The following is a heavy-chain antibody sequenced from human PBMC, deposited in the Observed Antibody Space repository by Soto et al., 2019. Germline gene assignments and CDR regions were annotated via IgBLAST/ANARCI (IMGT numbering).Heavy chain of an antibody. D-gene: IGHD3-3*01. V-gene: IGHV3-48*02. Sequence: EVQVVESGGGLVQPGGSLRLACAASGFTFSSNSMNWVRQAPGKGLEWISYISSSSSTIYADSVKVRFTISRDNAKNSLDVQMNSLRDEDTAVYYCARVIWSGHLTSDLWGQGTLVTVSS. CDR3: ARVIWSGHLTSDL. CDR1: GFTFSSNS. CDR2: ISSSSSTI. J-gene: IGHJ5*02.